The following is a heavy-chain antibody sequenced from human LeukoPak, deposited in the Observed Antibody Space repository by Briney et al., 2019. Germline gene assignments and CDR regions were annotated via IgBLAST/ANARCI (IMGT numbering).Heavy chain of an antibody. J-gene: IGHJ5*02. Sequence: GGSLRLSCAASGFTFSSYSMNWVRQAPGKGLEWVSSISSSSSYIYYADSVKGRFTISRDNSKNTLYLQMNSLRAEDTAVYYCARDRRGYSYLNWFDPWGQGTLVTVSS. CDR2: ISSSSSYI. CDR1: GFTFSSYS. D-gene: IGHD5-18*01. V-gene: IGHV3-21*01. CDR3: ARDRRGYSYLNWFDP.